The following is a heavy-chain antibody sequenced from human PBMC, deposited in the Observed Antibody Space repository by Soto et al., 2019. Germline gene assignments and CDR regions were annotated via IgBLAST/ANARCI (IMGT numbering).Heavy chain of an antibody. Sequence: EVQLLESGGGLVQPGGSLRLSCAASGFTFTNYAMNWVRQAPGKGLEWVSTISASGGNTYYSDSVKGRFTISRDNSKNTLYLQMNSLRAEDTAVYYCARAKGDNSADYGYFYYYAMDVWGQGTTVTVSS. CDR1: GFTFTNYA. CDR2: ISASGGNT. J-gene: IGHJ6*02. D-gene: IGHD3-22*01. CDR3: ARAKGDNSADYGYFYYYAMDV. V-gene: IGHV3-23*01.